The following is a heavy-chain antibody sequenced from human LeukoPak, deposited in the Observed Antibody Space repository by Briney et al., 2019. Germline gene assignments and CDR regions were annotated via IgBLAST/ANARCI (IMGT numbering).Heavy chain of an antibody. V-gene: IGHV4-31*03. CDR2: IYYSGST. J-gene: IGHJ5*02. Sequence: PSETQSLTCTVSGGSISSGGYYWSWIRQHPGKGLEWIGYIYYSGSTYYNPSLKSRVTISVDTSKNQFSLKLSSVTAADTAVYYCARAVVKGPGWFDPWGQGTLVTVSS. CDR3: ARAVVKGPGWFDP. D-gene: IGHD4-23*01. CDR1: GGSISSGGYY.